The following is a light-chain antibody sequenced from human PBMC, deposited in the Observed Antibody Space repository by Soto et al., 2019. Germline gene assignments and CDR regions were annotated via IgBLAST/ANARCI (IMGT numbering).Light chain of an antibody. V-gene: IGLV2-14*01. Sequence: QSVLTQPASVSGSPGQSITISCTGTSGDVGGYNYVSWYQQHPGKAPKLMIFEVSHRPSEISNRFSGSKSGNTASLAISGLQAEDEADYYCSSYTSSSTYVFGTGTKLTVL. CDR2: EVS. CDR3: SSYTSSSTYV. J-gene: IGLJ1*01. CDR1: SGDVGGYNY.